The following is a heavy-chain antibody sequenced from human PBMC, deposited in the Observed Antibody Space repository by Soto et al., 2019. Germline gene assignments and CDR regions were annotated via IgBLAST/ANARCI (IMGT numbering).Heavy chain of an antibody. J-gene: IGHJ4*02. V-gene: IGHV5-51*01. CDR2: IYPGDSDT. D-gene: IGHD3-10*01. CDR3: ARQGSGSYLYDY. CDR1: GYTFTNKW. Sequence: GESLKISCKGSGYTFTNKWIAWVRQMPGKGLEWMGSIYPGDSDTTYSPSFQGQVTMSADKSISTAYLQWSSLKASDIAMYYCARQGSGSYLYDYWGQGTLVTVSS.